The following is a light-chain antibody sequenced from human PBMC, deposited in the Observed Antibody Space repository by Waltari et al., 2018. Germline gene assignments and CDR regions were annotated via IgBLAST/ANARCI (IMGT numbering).Light chain of an antibody. Sequence: EIVLTQSPATLSLSPGERATLSCRASQSVNYFLAWFQQKPGQAPRLLIYDASNSATGIPARFSGSGSGTDFILTISSLEPEDFAVYYCQQRTNWPLTFGGGTKVEIK. CDR1: QSVNYF. CDR2: DAS. CDR3: QQRTNWPLT. V-gene: IGKV3-11*01. J-gene: IGKJ4*01.